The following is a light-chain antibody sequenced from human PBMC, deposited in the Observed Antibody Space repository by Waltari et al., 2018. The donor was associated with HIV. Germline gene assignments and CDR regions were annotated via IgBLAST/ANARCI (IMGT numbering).Light chain of an antibody. J-gene: IGKJ1*01. Sequence: DIQMTQSTSSLSASVGDRVTVTCRANHTISRFLNWYQHKPGKAPTLLISSASNLHSGVPSRFGGSGSGTDFALTISSLQPEDFAVYYCQQTYSGPWTFGQGTKIDIK. CDR2: SAS. CDR1: HTISRF. CDR3: QQTYSGPWT. V-gene: IGKV1-39*01.